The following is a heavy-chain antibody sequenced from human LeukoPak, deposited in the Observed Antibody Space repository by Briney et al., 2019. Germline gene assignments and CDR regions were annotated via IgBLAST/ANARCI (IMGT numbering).Heavy chain of an antibody. CDR1: GGTFSSYA. CDR2: IIPIFGTA. V-gene: IGHV1-69*06. Sequence: VASVKVSCKASGGTFSSYAISWVRQAPGQGLEWMGGIIPIFGTANYAQKFQGRVTITADKSTSTAYMELSSLRSEDTAVYYCARGRYIAVAGTLGYNWFDPWGQGTLVTVSS. J-gene: IGHJ5*02. CDR3: ARGRYIAVAGTLGYNWFDP. D-gene: IGHD6-19*01.